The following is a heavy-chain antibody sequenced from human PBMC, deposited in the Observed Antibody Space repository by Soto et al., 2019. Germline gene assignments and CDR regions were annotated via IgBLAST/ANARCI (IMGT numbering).Heavy chain of an antibody. CDR2: IKDGGRT. CDR3: ARGQEGVVATH. V-gene: IGHV4-34*01. D-gene: IGHD5-12*01. Sequence: QVQLQQWGAGLLKPSETLSLNCAVNGGSLSGYYWSWIRQPPGKGLEWIGEIKDGGRTNYSPSIKRRATIASVTANHQFSPRLCSVTAADTGVYYCARGQEGVVATHWDQGTLVTVSS. CDR1: GGSLSGYY. J-gene: IGHJ4*02.